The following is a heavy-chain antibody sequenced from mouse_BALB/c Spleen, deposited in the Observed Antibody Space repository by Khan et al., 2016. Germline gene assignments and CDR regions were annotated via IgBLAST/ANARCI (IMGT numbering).Heavy chain of an antibody. V-gene: IGHV1-80*01. CDR2: IYPGDGDT. D-gene: IGHD2-14*01. J-gene: IGHJ3*01. Sequence: VELVESGAELVRPGSSVKISCKASGYAFSGYWMNWVKQRPGQGLEWIGQIYPGDGDTNYNGQFKGKATLTADKSSSTAYMQLSSLTSEDSAVYFCAGGTPFASWGQGTLVTVSA. CDR3: AGGTPFAS. CDR1: GYAFSGYW.